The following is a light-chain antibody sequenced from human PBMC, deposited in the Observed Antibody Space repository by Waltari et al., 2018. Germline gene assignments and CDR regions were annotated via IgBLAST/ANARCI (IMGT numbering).Light chain of an antibody. J-gene: IGLJ3*02. V-gene: IGLV1-44*01. CDR1: SSNIGSHT. Sequence: QSVLTQPPSASGTPGQRVTISCSGSSSNIGSHTVNWYQQFPGTAPKLLIYSKNQRPSGVPDRFSGSKSGTSASLAISGLQSEDEADYYCAAWDDSLNGWVFGGGTKLTVL. CDR2: SKN. CDR3: AAWDDSLNGWV.